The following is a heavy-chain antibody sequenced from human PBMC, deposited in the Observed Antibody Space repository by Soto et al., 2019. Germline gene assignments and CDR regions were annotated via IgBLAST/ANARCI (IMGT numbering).Heavy chain of an antibody. CDR3: ARDVFAARSEGY. J-gene: IGHJ4*02. CDR1: GGSISSSSYY. V-gene: IGHV4-39*02. CDR2: IYYSGST. D-gene: IGHD6-6*01. Sequence: QLQLQESGPGLVKPSETLSLTCTVSGGSISSSSYYWGWIRQPPGKGLEWIGSIYYSGSTYYNPSLKSRVTISVDTSKNQFSLKLSSVTAADTAVYYCARDVFAARSEGYWGQGTLVTVSS.